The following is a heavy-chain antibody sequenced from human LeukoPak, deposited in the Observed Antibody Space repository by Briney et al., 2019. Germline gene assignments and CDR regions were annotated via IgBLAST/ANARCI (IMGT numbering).Heavy chain of an antibody. V-gene: IGHV4-39*01. J-gene: IGHJ6*02. CDR2: FYYSGNT. Sequence: TSESLSLTCTVSGDSISTGSHYWGWIRQPPVKGPEWIGSFYYSGNTYYNPSLTSRVTISVDSSKNKFSLSLSSVTATDTAVYYCVRHDCATTDCSQFVGMDVWGQGTTVTVSS. D-gene: IGHD2-8*01. CDR3: VRHDCATTDCSQFVGMDV. CDR1: GDSISTGSHY.